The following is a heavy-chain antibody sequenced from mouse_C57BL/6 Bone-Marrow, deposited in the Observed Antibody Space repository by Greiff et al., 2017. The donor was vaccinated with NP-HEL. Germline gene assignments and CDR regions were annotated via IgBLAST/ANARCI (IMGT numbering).Heavy chain of an antibody. CDR2: ISGGGGNT. CDR1: GFTFSSYT. D-gene: IGHD1-1*01. V-gene: IGHV5-9*01. Sequence: DVQLVESGGGLVKPGGSLKLSCAASGFTFSSYTMSWVRQTPEKRLEWVATISGGGGNTYYPDSVKGRFTISRDNAKNTLYLQMSSLRSEDTALYYCARLNYYGSSSFAYWGQGTLVTVSA. CDR3: ARLNYYGSSSFAY. J-gene: IGHJ3*01.